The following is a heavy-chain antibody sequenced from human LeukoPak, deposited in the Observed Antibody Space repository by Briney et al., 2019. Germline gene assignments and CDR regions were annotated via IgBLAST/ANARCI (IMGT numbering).Heavy chain of an antibody. D-gene: IGHD6-13*01. CDR1: GFTFSSYW. CDR2: IKQDGSEK. V-gene: IGHV3-7*03. Sequence: PGGSLRLSCAASGFTFSSYWMSWVRQGPGKGLEWVANIKQDGSEKYYVDSVKGRFTISRDNAENSLYLQMNSLRAEDTAMYYCARRAAAGSCFDYWGQGTLVTVSS. CDR3: ARRAAAGSCFDY. J-gene: IGHJ4*02.